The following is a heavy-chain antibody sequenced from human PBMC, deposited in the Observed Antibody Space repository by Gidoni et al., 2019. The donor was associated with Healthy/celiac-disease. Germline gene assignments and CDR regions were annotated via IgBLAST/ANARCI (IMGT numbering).Heavy chain of an antibody. CDR2: MNPNSGNT. J-gene: IGHJ5*02. V-gene: IGHV1-8*01. CDR3: ARGQYSSGWYNWFDP. CDR1: GYTFPSYD. Sequence: QVQLVQSGAEVKKPGASVKVSCKASGYTFPSYDLNWVRQATGQGLEWMGWMNPNSGNTGYAQKFQGRVTMTRNTSISTAYMELSSLRSEDTAVYYCARGQYSSGWYNWFDPWGQGTLVTVSS. D-gene: IGHD6-19*01.